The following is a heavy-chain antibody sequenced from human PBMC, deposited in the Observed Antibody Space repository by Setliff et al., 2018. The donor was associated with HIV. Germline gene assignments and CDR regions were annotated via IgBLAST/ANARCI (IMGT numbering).Heavy chain of an antibody. J-gene: IGHJ4*02. CDR1: GFTFSSYA. V-gene: IGHV3-30*01. D-gene: IGHD3-9*01. Sequence: HPGGSLRLSCAASGFTFSSYAMHWVRQAPGKGLEWVAIISYDGNNKYYADSVKGRFTISRDNSKKTLYLQMNSLRAEDTAVYYCARDRTYYDILTGYYGLDYWGQGTLVTVSS. CDR3: ARDRTYYDILTGYYGLDY. CDR2: ISYDGNNK.